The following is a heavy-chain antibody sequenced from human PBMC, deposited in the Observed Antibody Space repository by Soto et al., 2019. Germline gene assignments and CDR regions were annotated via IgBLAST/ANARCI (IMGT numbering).Heavy chain of an antibody. CDR1: GYTFTDYG. CDR2: INAGNGDT. J-gene: IGHJ5*02. CDR3: VRRHISAAGVDWFDP. Sequence: QVQLVQSGTEVGKPGASVKVSCKASGYTFTDYGMHWMRQAPRQRLEWMGWINAGNGDTKYSQKFQGRVTITRDTSASTAYLELSSLRSEATAVYYCVRRHISAAGVDWFDPWGQGTLVTVSS. D-gene: IGHD6-13*01. V-gene: IGHV1-3*01.